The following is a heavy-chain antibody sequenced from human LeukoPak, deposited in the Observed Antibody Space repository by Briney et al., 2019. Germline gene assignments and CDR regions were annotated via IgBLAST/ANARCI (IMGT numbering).Heavy chain of an antibody. Sequence: PSETLSLTCTVSGGSISSNTYYWGWIRQPPGKGLEWIGSIYYSGSTNYNPSLKSRATISVDTSTNQFSLKLTSVTAADTAVYYCARHRGCSGGTCYRYFDYWGQGTLVTVSS. J-gene: IGHJ4*02. CDR2: IYYSGST. CDR1: GGSISSNTYY. CDR3: ARHRGCSGGTCYRYFDY. V-gene: IGHV4-39*01. D-gene: IGHD2-15*01.